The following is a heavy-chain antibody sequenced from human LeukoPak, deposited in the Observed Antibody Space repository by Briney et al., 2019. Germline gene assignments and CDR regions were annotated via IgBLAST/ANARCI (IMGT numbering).Heavy chain of an antibody. Sequence: SETLSLTCSVSGYSISSAYYWGWIRQPPGKGLEWIGSIYHSGSTYYNPSPKSRVTLSVDTSTNQLFLKLSSVTAADTAVYYCAREKSSSYGLAQHWGQGTLVIVSS. CDR2: IYHSGST. J-gene: IGHJ1*01. D-gene: IGHD3-22*01. CDR3: AREKSSSYGLAQH. CDR1: GYSISSAYY. V-gene: IGHV4-38-2*02.